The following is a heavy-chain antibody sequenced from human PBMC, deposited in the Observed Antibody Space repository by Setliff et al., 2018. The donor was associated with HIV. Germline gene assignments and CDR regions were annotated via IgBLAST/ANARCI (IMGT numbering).Heavy chain of an antibody. CDR2: INYSGDT. D-gene: IGHD4-17*01. V-gene: IGHV4-34*01. J-gene: IGHJ5*01. CDR3: VRQHGDYAFGS. Sequence: KPSETLSLTCAVYGGSFPAYYWSWVRQPPGKGLEWIGEINYSGDTTYNPSLKSRVNMFIDTSKKQFSLKMASVTAADTAVYYCVRQHGDYAFGSWGQGTLVTVSS. CDR1: GGSFPAYY.